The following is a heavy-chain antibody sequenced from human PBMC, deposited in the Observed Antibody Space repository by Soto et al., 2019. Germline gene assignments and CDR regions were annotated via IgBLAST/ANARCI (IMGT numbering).Heavy chain of an antibody. CDR3: AGAKVVTPFLPYDY. Sequence: QVQLVQSGAEVKKPGSSVKVSCKASGGTFSSYAISWVRQAPGQGLEWMGGIIPIFGTANYAQKFQGRVTIIAYESTSTAYMELSSLRSEDTAVYHCAGAKVVTPFLPYDYWGQGTLVTVSS. J-gene: IGHJ4*02. CDR2: IIPIFGTA. V-gene: IGHV1-69*19. D-gene: IGHD2-21*02. CDR1: GGTFSSYA.